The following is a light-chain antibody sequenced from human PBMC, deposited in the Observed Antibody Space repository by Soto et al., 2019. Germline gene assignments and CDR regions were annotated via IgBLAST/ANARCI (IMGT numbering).Light chain of an antibody. CDR1: SSNIGSNA. CDR3: ATWDDSLIGHWV. Sequence: QAVVTQPPSVSGTPGQRVTISCSGSSSNIGSNAVNWYQQLPGTAPKLLIYTNDQRPSGVPDRFSGSKSGTSASLAISGLQSEDEADYYCATWDDSLIGHWVFGGGTKLTVL. CDR2: TND. J-gene: IGLJ3*02. V-gene: IGLV1-44*01.